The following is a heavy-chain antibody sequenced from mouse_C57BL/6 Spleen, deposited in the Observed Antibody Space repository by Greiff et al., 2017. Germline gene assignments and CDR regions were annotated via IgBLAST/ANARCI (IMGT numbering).Heavy chain of an antibody. CDR3: ARKGSKGYAMDY. CDR1: GFSLTSYG. Sequence: QVQLKESGPGLVQPSQSLSITCTVSGFSLTSYGVHWVRQSPGKGLEWLGVIWSGGSTDYNAAFISRLSISKDTSKRQVFFKMNSLQADDTAISYCARKGSKGYAMDYWGQGTSVTVSS. CDR2: IWSGGST. V-gene: IGHV2-2*01. D-gene: IGHD1-3*01. J-gene: IGHJ4*01.